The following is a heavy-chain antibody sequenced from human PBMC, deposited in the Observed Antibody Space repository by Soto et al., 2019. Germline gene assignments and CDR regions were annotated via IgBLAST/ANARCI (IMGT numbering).Heavy chain of an antibody. D-gene: IGHD6-13*01. CDR1: GGSISSSSYY. CDR2: IYYSGST. V-gene: IGHV4-39*01. Sequence: PSETLSLTCTVSGGSISSSSYYWGWIRQPPGKGLEWIGSIYYSGSTYYNPSLKSRVTISVDTSKNQFSLKLSSVTAADTAVYYCARPYSSSWYPWFDPWGQGTLVTVSS. J-gene: IGHJ5*02. CDR3: ARPYSSSWYPWFDP.